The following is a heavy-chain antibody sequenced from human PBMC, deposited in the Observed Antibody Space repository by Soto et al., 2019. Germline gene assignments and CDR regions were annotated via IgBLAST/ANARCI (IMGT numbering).Heavy chain of an antibody. J-gene: IGHJ6*02. Sequence: QVQLVESGGGVVQPGRSLRLSCAASGFTFSSYGMHWVRQAPGKGLEWVAVISYDGSNKYYADSVKGRFTISRDNSKNTLYLQMNSLRAEDTAVYYCAKEMDEVYDFWSGSTLPYYYGMDVWGQGTTVTVSS. D-gene: IGHD3-3*01. CDR2: ISYDGSNK. CDR3: AKEMDEVYDFWSGSTLPYYYGMDV. CDR1: GFTFSSYG. V-gene: IGHV3-30*18.